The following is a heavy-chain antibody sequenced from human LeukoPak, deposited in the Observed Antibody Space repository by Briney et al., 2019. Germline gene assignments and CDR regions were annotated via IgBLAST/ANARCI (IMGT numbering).Heavy chain of an antibody. V-gene: IGHV3-20*04. D-gene: IGHD4-17*01. CDR1: GFTFDDYG. CDR3: ARRDYDENAFDI. J-gene: IGHJ3*02. CDR2: INWNGGST. Sequence: PGGSLRLSCAASGFTFDDYGMSWVRQAPGKGVEWVSGINWNGGSTGYADSVKGRFTISRDNAKNSLYMQMNSLRAEDTALYYCARRDYDENAFDIWGQGTMVTVSS.